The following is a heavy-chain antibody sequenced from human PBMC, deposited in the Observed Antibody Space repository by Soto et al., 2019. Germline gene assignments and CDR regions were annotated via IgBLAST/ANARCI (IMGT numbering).Heavy chain of an antibody. Sequence: SETLSLTCTVSGGSISSSSYYWGWIRQPPGKGLEWIGSIYYSGSTYYNPSLKSRVTISVDTSKNQFSLKLSPVTAADTAVYYCARQTFTLYYYYYGMDVWGQGTTVTVSS. J-gene: IGHJ6*02. V-gene: IGHV4-39*01. CDR1: GGSISSSSYY. CDR2: IYYSGST. CDR3: ARQTFTLYYYYYGMDV.